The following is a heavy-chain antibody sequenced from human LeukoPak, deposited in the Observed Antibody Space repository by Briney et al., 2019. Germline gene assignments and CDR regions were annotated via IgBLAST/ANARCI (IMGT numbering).Heavy chain of an antibody. CDR2: ISGSGSTT. CDR1: GFTFNNYI. CDR3: ARPRLEYCSGGSCFDAFDI. D-gene: IGHD2-15*01. V-gene: IGHV3-23*01. J-gene: IGHJ3*02. Sequence: PGGSLRLSCAASGFTFNNYIMNWVRQAPGKGLEWVSAISGSGSTTYYADSVKGRFTISRDNSKNTLFLQMNSLTAEDTAIYSCARPRLEYCSGGSCFDAFDIWGQGTMVTVSS.